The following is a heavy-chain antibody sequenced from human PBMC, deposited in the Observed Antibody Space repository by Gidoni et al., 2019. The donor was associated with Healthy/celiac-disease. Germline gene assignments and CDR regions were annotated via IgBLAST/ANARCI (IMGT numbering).Heavy chain of an antibody. D-gene: IGHD4-17*01. CDR3: ARDPPKMTTVVTPGSNSDY. CDR1: AYTCTGYY. Sequence: QVRLVQSGAEVMKPAASVKVSCKASAYTCTGYYMHWVRQAPGQGLEWKGWINPNCVGKNYAQQVQGRGTMTRDTSISTAYMELSRLRSDDTAVYYCARDPPKMTTVVTPGSNSDYWGQGTLVTVSS. V-gene: IGHV1-2*02. CDR2: INPNCVGK. J-gene: IGHJ4*02.